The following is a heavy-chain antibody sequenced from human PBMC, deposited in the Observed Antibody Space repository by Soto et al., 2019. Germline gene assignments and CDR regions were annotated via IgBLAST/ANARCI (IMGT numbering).Heavy chain of an antibody. Sequence: QVQLVQSGAEVKKPGSSVKVSCKASGGTFSSYTISWVRQAPGQGLEWMGRIIPILGIANYAPQFQGSVTIPARQPTSTTDRERSRMRAERTAVDYCASLTPRGSSWSDYWGPGTLVTVSS. CDR3: ASLTPRGSSWSDY. CDR1: GGTFSSYT. V-gene: IGHV1-69*02. J-gene: IGHJ4*02. CDR2: IIPILGIA. D-gene: IGHD6-13*01.